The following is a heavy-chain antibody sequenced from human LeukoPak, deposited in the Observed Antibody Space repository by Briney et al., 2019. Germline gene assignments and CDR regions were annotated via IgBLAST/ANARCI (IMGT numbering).Heavy chain of an antibody. CDR2: ITGTGGHT. Sequence: GGSLRLSCAASGFTFSTHAMSWVRQAPGKGPGWVSAITGTGGHTYYAASVEGRFTVSRDNSKNTLYQQMSSLRAEDTAMYYCAKVRDTKDWYKDAFDVWGQGTRVTVSS. V-gene: IGHV3-23*01. D-gene: IGHD3/OR15-3a*01. CDR1: GFTFSTHA. J-gene: IGHJ3*01. CDR3: AKVRDTKDWYKDAFDV.